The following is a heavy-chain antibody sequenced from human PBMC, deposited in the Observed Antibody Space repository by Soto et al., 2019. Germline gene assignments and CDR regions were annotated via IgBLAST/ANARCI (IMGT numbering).Heavy chain of an antibody. CDR2: ISGSGGST. CDR1: GFTFSSYA. V-gene: IGHV3-23*01. Sequence: HPGGSLRLSCAASGFTFSSYAMSWVRQAPGKGLEWVSAISGSGGSTYYADSVKGRFTISRDNSKNTLYLQMNSLRAEDTAVYYSAKVGVTVCYGVTRDHFDFPSRRSFDL. CDR3: AKVGVTVCYGVTRDHFDFPSRRSFDL. D-gene: IGHD3-3*01. J-gene: IGHJ2*01.